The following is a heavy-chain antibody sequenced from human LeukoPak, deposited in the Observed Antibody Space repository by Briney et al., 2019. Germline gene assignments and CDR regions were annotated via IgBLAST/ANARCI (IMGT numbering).Heavy chain of an antibody. J-gene: IGHJ5*02. CDR1: GYSISSGYY. Sequence: PSETLSLTCTVSGYSISSGYYWGWIRQPPGKGLEWIGSIYHSGRTFYNPSLKSRVTISVDTSKNQFSLKLSSVTASDTAVYYCATSPVTTWWFDPWGQGTLVTVSS. CDR2: IYHSGRT. D-gene: IGHD4-17*01. CDR3: ATSPVTTWWFDP. V-gene: IGHV4-38-2*02.